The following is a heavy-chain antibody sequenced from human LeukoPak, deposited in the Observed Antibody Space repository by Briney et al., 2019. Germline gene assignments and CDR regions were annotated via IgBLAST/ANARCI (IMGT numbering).Heavy chain of an antibody. Sequence: PGGSLRLSCGASGLTVSSYGMSWVRQAPGKGLEWVGLIRSKAYGGTTEYAASVKGRFTISRDDSRRIVYLQMNSLKTEDTAVYYCTREGRGSDAFDYWGQGTLVTVSS. D-gene: IGHD3-16*01. CDR3: TREGRGSDAFDY. V-gene: IGHV3-49*04. J-gene: IGHJ4*02. CDR1: GLTVSSYG. CDR2: IRSKAYGGTT.